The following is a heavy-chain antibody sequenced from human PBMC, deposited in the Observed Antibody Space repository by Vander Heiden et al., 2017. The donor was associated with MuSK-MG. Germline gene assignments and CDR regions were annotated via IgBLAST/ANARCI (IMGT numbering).Heavy chain of an antibody. CDR3: ARSGRTGTKATFDY. J-gene: IGHJ4*02. CDR1: GGTFSSYA. Sequence: QVQLVQSGAEVKKPGSSVKVSCKASGGTFSSYAISWLRQAPGTGLEWLGVIIPIFGTANYAHNFQGRVTITADESTSTAYMELSSLRSEDTAVYYCARSGRTGTKATFDYWCQGTLVTVSS. D-gene: IGHD1-7*01. V-gene: IGHV1-69*01. CDR2: IIPIFGTA.